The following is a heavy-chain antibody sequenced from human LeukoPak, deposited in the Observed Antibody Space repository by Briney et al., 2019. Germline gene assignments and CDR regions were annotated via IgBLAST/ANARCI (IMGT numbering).Heavy chain of an antibody. Sequence: SETLSLTCTVSGGSISSYYWSWIRQPAGKGLEWIGGIYTSGSTNYNPSLKSRVTMSVDTSKNQFSLKLSSVTAADTAVYYCASSSGWYTQFDYWGQGPLVTVSS. CDR2: IYTSGST. D-gene: IGHD6-19*01. V-gene: IGHV4-4*07. CDR1: GGSISSYY. J-gene: IGHJ4*02. CDR3: ASSSGWYTQFDY.